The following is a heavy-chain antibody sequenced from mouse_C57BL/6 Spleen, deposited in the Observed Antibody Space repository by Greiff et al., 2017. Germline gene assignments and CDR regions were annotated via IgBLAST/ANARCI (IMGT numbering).Heavy chain of an antibody. D-gene: IGHD1-1*01. Sequence: VQLQQSGAELARPGASVKMSCKASGYTFTSYTMHWVKQRPGQGLEWIGYINPSSGYTKYNQKFKDKATLTADKSSSTAYIQLSSLTSEDSAVYYCAREGVTTVVECAYWGQGTLVTVSA. CDR2: INPSSGYT. V-gene: IGHV1-4*01. CDR1: GYTFTSYT. CDR3: AREGVTTVVECAY. J-gene: IGHJ3*01.